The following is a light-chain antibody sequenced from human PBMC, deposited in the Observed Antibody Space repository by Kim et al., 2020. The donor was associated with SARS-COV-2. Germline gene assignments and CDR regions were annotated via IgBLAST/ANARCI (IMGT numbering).Light chain of an antibody. J-gene: IGKJ5*01. V-gene: IGKV1-33*01. CDR2: DVS. Sequence: ASVRDRVFITCLASQDITNHLNWYQQKPGKAPNLLIYDVSNLETGVPSRFSGSGSGTDFTFSISSLQPEDIATYYCQQYSSLPSTFGQGTRLEIK. CDR1: QDITNH. CDR3: QQYSSLPST.